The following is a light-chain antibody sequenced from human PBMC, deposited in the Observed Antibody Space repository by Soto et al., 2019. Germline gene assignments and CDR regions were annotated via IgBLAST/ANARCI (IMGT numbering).Light chain of an antibody. V-gene: IGLV2-14*01. J-gene: IGLJ1*01. Sequence: QSVLTPPAYVSGSPGQSITISCTGTSSDVGGYNYVSWYQQHPGKAPKRMIYDVSNRPSGVSNRFSGSKSGNTASLTISGLQAEDEADYDCSSYTSSSTLWVFGAGTKVTVL. CDR3: SSYTSSSTLWV. CDR2: DVS. CDR1: SSDVGGYNY.